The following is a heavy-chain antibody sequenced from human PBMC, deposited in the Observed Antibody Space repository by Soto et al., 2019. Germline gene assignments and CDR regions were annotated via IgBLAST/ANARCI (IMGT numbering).Heavy chain of an antibody. CDR3: ARGGNILTGYYSSLDY. D-gene: IGHD3-9*01. Sequence: PVGSLRLSCAASGFTFNNFGMHWVRKAPDKGLEWVAALSSDGNNKYYADSVKGRFTISRDDSRNTLYLQMDSLRVEDTAVYFCARGGNILTGYYSSLDYWGQGTLVTVSS. J-gene: IGHJ4*02. CDR2: LSSDGNNK. V-gene: IGHV3-30*03. CDR1: GFTFNNFG.